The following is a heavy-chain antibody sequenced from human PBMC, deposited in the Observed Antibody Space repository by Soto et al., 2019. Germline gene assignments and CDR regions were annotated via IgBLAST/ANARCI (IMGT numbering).Heavy chain of an antibody. D-gene: IGHD5-12*01. CDR3: AHRSRGYAYYFDQ. V-gene: IGHV2-5*02. Sequence: QITLKESGPTLAKPTQTLTLTCSFSGFSLSTRGVGVGWIRQPPGKALEWLALIFWDDDKWYSPSLRSRLTNTADTSKNQVVLIMTNMDPVDTATYYCAHRSRGYAYYFDQWGQGTLVTVSS. CDR2: IFWDDDK. J-gene: IGHJ4*02. CDR1: GFSLSTRGVG.